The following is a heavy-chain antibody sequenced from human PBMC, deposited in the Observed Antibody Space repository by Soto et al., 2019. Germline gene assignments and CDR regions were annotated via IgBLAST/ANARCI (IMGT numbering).Heavy chain of an antibody. V-gene: IGHV3-9*01. Sequence: GGSRTLSCAASGFSFSRYAMHWVRQAPGKGLEWVSGISWNSGSIGYADSVKGRFTISRDNAKNSLYLQMNSLRAEDTALYYCAKDGGTRYYYYMDVWGKGTTVTVSS. J-gene: IGHJ6*03. D-gene: IGHD1-26*01. CDR3: AKDGGTRYYYYMDV. CDR2: ISWNSGSI. CDR1: GFSFSRYA.